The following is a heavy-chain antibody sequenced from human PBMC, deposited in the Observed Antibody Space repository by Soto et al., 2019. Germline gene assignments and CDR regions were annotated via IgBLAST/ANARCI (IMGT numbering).Heavy chain of an antibody. CDR2: ISRDGSYI. V-gene: IGHV3-30*04. D-gene: IGHD3-3*01. Sequence: GGSLRLSCAASGFTFSRHAIHWVRLTPGRGLEWVLAISRDGSYIYYTDSVKGRFTVSRDHSKNTVFVQMNRLIPDDTALYFCARTRNGGVADSFDSWGQGTRVTVSS. J-gene: IGHJ5*01. CDR3: ARTRNGGVADSFDS. CDR1: GFTFSRHA.